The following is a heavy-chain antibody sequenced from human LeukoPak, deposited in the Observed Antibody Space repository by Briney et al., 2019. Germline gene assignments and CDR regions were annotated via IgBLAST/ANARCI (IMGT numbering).Heavy chain of an antibody. V-gene: IGHV3-21*01. CDR2: ITSSSSYI. Sequence: GGSLRLSCAASGFTFSTYTMNWVRQAPGKCLEWVSSITSSSSYIAYTDSVKGRFTISRDNAQNSLHLPMTSLRAEDTAVFCCARGQWPDYWGQGTLLSVS. CDR3: ARGQWPDY. J-gene: IGHJ4*02. D-gene: IGHD6-19*01. CDR1: GFTFSTYT.